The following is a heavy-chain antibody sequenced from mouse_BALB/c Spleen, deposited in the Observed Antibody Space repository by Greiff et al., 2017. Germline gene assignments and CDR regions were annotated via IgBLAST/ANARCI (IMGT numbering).Heavy chain of an antibody. D-gene: IGHD1-1*01. J-gene: IGHJ3*01. V-gene: IGHV1-4*02. CDR3: ARDLYYGSSYVAWFAY. CDR1: GYTFTSYT. Sequence: ESAAELARPGASVKMSCKASGYTFTSYTMHWVKQRPGQGLEWIGYINPSSGYTEYNQKFKDKTTLTADKSSSTAYMQLSSLTSEDSAVYYCARDLYYGSSYVAWFAYWGQGTLVTVSA. CDR2: INPSSGYT.